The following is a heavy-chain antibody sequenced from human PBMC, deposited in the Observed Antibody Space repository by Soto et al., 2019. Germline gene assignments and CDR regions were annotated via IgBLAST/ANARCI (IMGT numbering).Heavy chain of an antibody. J-gene: IGHJ6*02. Sequence: ASVKVSCKASGYTFTGYYMHWVRQAPGQGLEWMGWINPNSGGTNYAQKFQGWVTMTRDTSISTAYMELSRLRSDDTAVYYCARDHFVRLAPQGSVVYQKEDYYYGMDVWGQGTTVTVSS. CDR1: GYTFTGYY. V-gene: IGHV1-2*04. D-gene: IGHD3-10*02. CDR2: INPNSGGT. CDR3: ARDHFVRLAPQGSVVYQKEDYYYGMDV.